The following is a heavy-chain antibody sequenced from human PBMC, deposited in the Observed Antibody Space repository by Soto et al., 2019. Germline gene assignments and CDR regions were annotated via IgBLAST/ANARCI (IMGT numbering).Heavy chain of an antibody. CDR2: ISYDGSNK. Sequence: QVQLVESGGGVVQPGRSLRLSCAASGFTFSSYGMHWVRQAPGKGLEWVAVISYDGSNKYYADSVKGRFTISRDNSKNTLYLQMNSLRAEDTAVYYCAKDQLERTPRGYYYGMDVWGQGTTVTVSS. V-gene: IGHV3-30*18. CDR1: GFTFSSYG. CDR3: AKDQLERTPRGYYYGMDV. J-gene: IGHJ6*02. D-gene: IGHD1-1*01.